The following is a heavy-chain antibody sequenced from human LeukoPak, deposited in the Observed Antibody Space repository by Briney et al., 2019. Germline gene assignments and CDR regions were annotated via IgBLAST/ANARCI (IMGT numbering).Heavy chain of an antibody. D-gene: IGHD5-18*01. J-gene: IGHJ4*02. Sequence: ASVKVSCKASGGTFSSYAISWVRQAPGQGPEWMGGIIPIFGTANYAQKFQGRVTITADESTSTAYMELSSLRSEDTAVYYCASSVGTAMEWYYFDYWGQGTLVTVSS. V-gene: IGHV1-69*13. CDR3: ASSVGTAMEWYYFDY. CDR1: GGTFSSYA. CDR2: IIPIFGTA.